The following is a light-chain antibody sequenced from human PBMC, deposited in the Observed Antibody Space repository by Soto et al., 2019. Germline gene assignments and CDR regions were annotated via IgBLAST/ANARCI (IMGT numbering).Light chain of an antibody. Sequence: EIVLTQSPGTLSLSPGARAPLSCRASQSVSSNLAWYQQQPGQAPRLLIYGASTRATGFPARFSGSGSGTEFTLTISSLQSEDFAVYYCQQYNNWPLTFGGGTKVDIK. CDR2: GAS. CDR3: QQYNNWPLT. J-gene: IGKJ4*01. V-gene: IGKV3-15*01. CDR1: QSVSSN.